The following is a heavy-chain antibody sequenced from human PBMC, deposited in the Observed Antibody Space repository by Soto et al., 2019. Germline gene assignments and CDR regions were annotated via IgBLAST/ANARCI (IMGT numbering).Heavy chain of an antibody. V-gene: IGHV5-51*01. CDR3: ARWFDSSTTYYYYGMDV. CDR1: GYSFTSYW. J-gene: IGHJ6*02. D-gene: IGHD6-13*01. Sequence: GESLKISCKSSGYSFTSYWIGWVRQMSGKDLEWMAIIYPGDSDTRYSPSFQGQVTISADKSISTAYLQWSSLKASDTAMYYCARWFDSSTTYYYYGMDVWGQGTTVTVSS. CDR2: IYPGDSDT.